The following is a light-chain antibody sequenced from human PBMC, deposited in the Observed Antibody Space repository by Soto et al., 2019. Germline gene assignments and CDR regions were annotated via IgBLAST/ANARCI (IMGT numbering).Light chain of an antibody. CDR3: SSYTNNYTLI. Sequence: QSALTQPASVSGSPGQSITLSCTGTSSDVGGYKFVSWHQQHPGKAPRLIIYDVTNRPSGVSSRFSGSKSGNTASLTISGLQAEDDADDYCSSYTNNYTLIFGGGTQLTVL. V-gene: IGLV2-14*03. J-gene: IGLJ2*01. CDR2: DVT. CDR1: SSDVGGYKF.